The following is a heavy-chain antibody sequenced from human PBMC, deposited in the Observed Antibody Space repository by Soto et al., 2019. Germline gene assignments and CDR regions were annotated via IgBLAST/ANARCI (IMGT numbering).Heavy chain of an antibody. D-gene: IGHD2-8*02. CDR2: IYYSGST. CDR1: GGSVNSNSYS. CDR3: ARDKITGLFDY. J-gene: IGHJ4*02. V-gene: IGHV4-39*07. Sequence: PSETLSLTCTVSGGSVNSNSYSWGWIRQSPGKGLEWTGTIYYSGSTYCNPSLKSRVTISVDTSKNQFSLKLTSVTAADTAVYYCARDKITGLFDYWGQGTLVTVSS.